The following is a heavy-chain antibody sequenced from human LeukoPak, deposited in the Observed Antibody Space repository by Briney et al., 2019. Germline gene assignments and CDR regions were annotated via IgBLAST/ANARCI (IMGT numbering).Heavy chain of an antibody. CDR1: GFTFSSYG. V-gene: IGHV3-23*01. Sequence: GGSLRLSCAASGFTFSSYGMSWVRQAPGKGLEWVSAISGSGGSTYYADSVKGRFTISRDNSKNTLYLQMNSLRAEDTAVYYCARDIVRITAMGFNWFDPWGQGTLVTVSS. CDR3: ARDIVRITAMGFNWFDP. D-gene: IGHD5-18*01. J-gene: IGHJ5*02. CDR2: ISGSGGST.